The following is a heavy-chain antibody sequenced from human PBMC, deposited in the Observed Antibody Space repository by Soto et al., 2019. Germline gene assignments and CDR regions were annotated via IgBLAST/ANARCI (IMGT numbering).Heavy chain of an antibody. V-gene: IGHV1-46*01. CDR1: GYTFTSYF. J-gene: IGHJ6*02. CDR3: ARGGVVVVPAAILGA. D-gene: IGHD2-2*01. Sequence: QVQLVQSGTEVKKPGASVKISCKASGYTFTSYFMHWVRQAPGKGLEWMGRINPSDDSTGHAQDFQGRVIMTTEPSTATVYMELSSLRSEDTAVYYCARGGVVVVPAAILGAWGPGTTVIVSS. CDR2: INPSDDST.